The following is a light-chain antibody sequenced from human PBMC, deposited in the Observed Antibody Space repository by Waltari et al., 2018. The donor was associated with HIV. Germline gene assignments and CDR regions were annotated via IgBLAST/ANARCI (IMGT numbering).Light chain of an antibody. CDR2: EVS. CDR3: SSYTSSNTFVV. J-gene: IGLJ2*01. Sequence: QSALTQPPSVSGSPGQSVTISCTGTSSDVGNYKRVSCYQQPPGSAPKPMMYEVSNRPSGVPRRFSGSTSCNTASLTISGLQAEDEADYYGSSYTSSNTFVVFGGGTKLTVL. V-gene: IGLV2-18*02. CDR1: SSDVGNYKR.